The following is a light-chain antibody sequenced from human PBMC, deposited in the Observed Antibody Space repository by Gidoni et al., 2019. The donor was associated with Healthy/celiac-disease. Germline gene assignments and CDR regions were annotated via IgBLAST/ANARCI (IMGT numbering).Light chain of an antibody. CDR3: QQSYSTPPT. J-gene: IGKJ2*01. Sequence: EIQMTQSPSSLSASVGDRVTITCRASQSISSYLNWYQQKPGKAPKLLIYAASSLQSGVPSRFSGIGSGTDFTLTIRSLQPEDFATYYCQQSYSTPPTFGQGTKLEIK. CDR1: QSISSY. V-gene: IGKV1-39*01. CDR2: AAS.